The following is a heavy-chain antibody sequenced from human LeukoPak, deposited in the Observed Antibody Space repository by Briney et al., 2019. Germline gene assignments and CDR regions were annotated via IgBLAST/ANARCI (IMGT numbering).Heavy chain of an antibody. V-gene: IGHV3-7*01. D-gene: IGHD1-26*01. J-gene: IGHJ4*02. Sequence: GGSLRLSCAASGFTFSSNWMTWVRQAPGKGLEWVANIKQDGSEKYYVDSVKGRFTISRDNAKKSLYLQMNSLRAEDTAVYYCARGMIDYGSYFDYYFDYWGQGTLVTVSS. CDR3: ARGMIDYGSYFDYYFDY. CDR1: GFTFSSNW. CDR2: IKQDGSEK.